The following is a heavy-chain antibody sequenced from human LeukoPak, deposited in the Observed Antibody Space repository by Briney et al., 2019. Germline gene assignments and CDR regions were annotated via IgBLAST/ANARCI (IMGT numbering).Heavy chain of an antibody. CDR1: GGSFSGYY. J-gene: IGHJ5*02. D-gene: IGHD3-10*01. Sequence: SETPSLTCAVYGGSFSGYYWSWIRQPPGKGLEWIGEINHSGSTNYNPSLKSRVTISVDTSKNQFSLKLSSVTAADTAVYYCAGGIFGHNWFDPWGQGTLVTVSS. CDR3: AGGIFGHNWFDP. CDR2: INHSGST. V-gene: IGHV4-34*01.